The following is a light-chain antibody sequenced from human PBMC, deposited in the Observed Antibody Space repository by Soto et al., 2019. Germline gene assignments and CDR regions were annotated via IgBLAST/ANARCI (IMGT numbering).Light chain of an antibody. J-gene: IGKJ1*01. Sequence: DIQMTQSPSSLSASVGDIVTITCRASQTISSWLAWYQQKPGKAPKLLIYKASTLKSGVPSRFSGSGSGTEFTLTISSLQPDDFATYYCQHYNSYSEAFGQGTKGDIK. V-gene: IGKV1-5*03. CDR2: KAS. CDR3: QHYNSYSEA. CDR1: QTISSW.